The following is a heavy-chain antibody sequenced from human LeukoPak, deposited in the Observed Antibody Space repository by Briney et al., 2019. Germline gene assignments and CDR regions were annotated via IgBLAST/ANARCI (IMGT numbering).Heavy chain of an antibody. D-gene: IGHD3-16*02. CDR2: IYHSGST. CDR1: GDSVNTRRYY. CDR3: ARRDIVKGGFDY. V-gene: IGHV4-39*01. Sequence: SETLSLTCPVSGDSVNTRRYYWGRIRQPPGKGLEWIRSIYHSGSTYYEPSLRSRVTISIDTSRNQFSLNLTSVTAEDTAVYFCARRDIVKGGFDYWGQGTLVTVSS. J-gene: IGHJ4*02.